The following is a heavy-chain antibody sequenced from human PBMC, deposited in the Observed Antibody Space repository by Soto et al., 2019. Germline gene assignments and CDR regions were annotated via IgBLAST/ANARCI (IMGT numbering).Heavy chain of an antibody. CDR3: ARHPERIAEIGWFDP. CDR2: IIDSGGST. J-gene: IGHJ5*02. Sequence: GSLRLSCAASGFTFSSCAMGWVRQAPGKGLEWVSDIIDSGGSTYYADSVKGRFTISRDNAKNSLYLQMNSLRAEDTAVYYCARHPERIAEIGWFDPWGQGTLVTVSS. D-gene: IGHD6-13*01. CDR1: GFTFSSCA. V-gene: IGHV3-23*01.